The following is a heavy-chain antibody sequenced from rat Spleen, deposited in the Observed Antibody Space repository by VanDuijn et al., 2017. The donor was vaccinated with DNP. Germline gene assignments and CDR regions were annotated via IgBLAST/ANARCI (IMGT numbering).Heavy chain of an antibody. J-gene: IGHJ2*01. CDR2: ISYDGSST. D-gene: IGHD1-2*01. CDR3: ARLGIAAISLDY. Sequence: EVQLVESGGGLVQPGRSLKLSCAASGFTFSDYNMAWVRQAPKKGLEWVATISYDGSSTYYRDSVKGRFTISRDNAKSTLYLQMDSLRSEDTATYYGARLGIAAISLDYWGQGVMVTVSS. CDR1: GFTFSDYN. V-gene: IGHV5-7*01.